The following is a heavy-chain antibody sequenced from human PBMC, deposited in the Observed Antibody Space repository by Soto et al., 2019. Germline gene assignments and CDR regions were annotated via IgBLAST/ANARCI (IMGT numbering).Heavy chain of an antibody. J-gene: IGHJ6*02. CDR1: GGSFSGYY. CDR3: ARDQKGGYCTNGVCQKYYYYGMDV. Sequence: SETLSLTCAVYGGSFSGYYWSWIRQPPGKGLERIGEINHSGSTNYNPSLKSRVTISVDTSKNQFSLKLSSVTAADTAVYYCARDQKGGYCTNGVCQKYYYYGMDVWGQGTTVTVSS. D-gene: IGHD2-8*01. CDR2: INHSGST. V-gene: IGHV4-34*01.